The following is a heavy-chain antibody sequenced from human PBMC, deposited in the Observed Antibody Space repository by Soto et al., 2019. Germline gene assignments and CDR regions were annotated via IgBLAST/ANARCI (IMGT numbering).Heavy chain of an antibody. CDR3: ARSLLQGDF. J-gene: IGHJ4*02. Sequence: QVQLVQSGAEVKKPGASVKVSCKASGYTFIHYYLHWVRQAPGQGLEWMAIINPNGGSTNYAQKFQGRVTVTSDTSTSTVSMELNSLGSHDTAVYFCARSLLQGDFWGQGTLVTVSS. CDR2: INPNGGST. V-gene: IGHV1-46*01. CDR1: GYTFIHYY. D-gene: IGHD2-21*01.